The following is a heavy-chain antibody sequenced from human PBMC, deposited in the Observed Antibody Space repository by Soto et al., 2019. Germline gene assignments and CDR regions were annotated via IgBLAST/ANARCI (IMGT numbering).Heavy chain of an antibody. V-gene: IGHV4-39*01. D-gene: IGHD3-16*01. CDR2: IYYSGST. J-gene: IGHJ3*02. Sequence: SETLSLTCTVSGGSISSSSYYWGWIRQPPGKGLEWIGSIYYSGSTYYNPSLKSRVTISVDTSKNQFSLKLSSVTAADTAVYYCAGHGSIAGDRRGLGAFDIWGQGTMVTVSS. CDR1: GGSISSSSYY. CDR3: AGHGSIAGDRRGLGAFDI.